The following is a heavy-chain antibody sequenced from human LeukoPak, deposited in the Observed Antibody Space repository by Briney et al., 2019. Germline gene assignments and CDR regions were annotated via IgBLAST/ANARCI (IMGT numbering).Heavy chain of an antibody. V-gene: IGHV4-34*01. Sequence: SETLSLTCAVYGGSFSGYYWSWIRQPPGKGLEWIGEINHSGSTNYNPSLKSRVTISVDIFNSQFSLKLRSVSAADTAVYYCARLDISTTWYAFDYWGQGTLVTVSS. CDR2: INHSGST. D-gene: IGHD5-12*01. CDR3: ARLDISTTWYAFDY. CDR1: GGSFSGYY. J-gene: IGHJ4*02.